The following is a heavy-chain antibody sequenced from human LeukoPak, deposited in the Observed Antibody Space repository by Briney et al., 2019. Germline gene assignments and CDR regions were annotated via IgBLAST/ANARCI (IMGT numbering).Heavy chain of an antibody. CDR3: ASTGSAWFGALRGWFDP. CDR1: GGSISSSSYY. D-gene: IGHD3-10*01. V-gene: IGHV4-39*07. J-gene: IGHJ5*02. CDR2: INHSGST. Sequence: SETLSLTCTVSGGSISSSSYYWSWIRQPPGKGLEWIGEINHSGSTKYNPSLKSRVTISVDTSKNQFSLKLSSVTAADTAVYYCASTGSAWFGALRGWFDPWGQGTLVTVSS.